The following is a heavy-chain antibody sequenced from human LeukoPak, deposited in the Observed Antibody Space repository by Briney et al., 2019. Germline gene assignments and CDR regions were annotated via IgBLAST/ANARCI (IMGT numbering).Heavy chain of an antibody. Sequence: ASVKVSCEASGYTFTSYDLNWVRQATGQGLEWIGWMNPNSGNTGYAQKFQGRVTLTRSTSISTAYMELRSLTSEDTGVYYCARDYGGNSGWFDPWGQGTLVTVSS. V-gene: IGHV1-8*01. CDR1: GYTFTSYD. D-gene: IGHD4-23*01. CDR2: MNPNSGNT. J-gene: IGHJ5*02. CDR3: ARDYGGNSGWFDP.